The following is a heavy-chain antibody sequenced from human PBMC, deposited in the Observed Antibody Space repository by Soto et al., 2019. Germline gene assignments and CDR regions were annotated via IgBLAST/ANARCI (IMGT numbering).Heavy chain of an antibody. Sequence: QVTLKESGPVLVKPTETLTLTCSVSGLSFSNSKLGVAWIRQPPGKALEWLAHIFSDDKKYYSTSLKTRLSISKDTSNSQVVLTVTNMDPVDTATYSCARIQPGDEGGYFAYWGQGTLVTVSS. J-gene: IGHJ4*02. D-gene: IGHD7-27*01. V-gene: IGHV2-26*01. CDR3: ARIQPGDEGGYFAY. CDR2: IFSDDKK. CDR1: GLSFSNSKLG.